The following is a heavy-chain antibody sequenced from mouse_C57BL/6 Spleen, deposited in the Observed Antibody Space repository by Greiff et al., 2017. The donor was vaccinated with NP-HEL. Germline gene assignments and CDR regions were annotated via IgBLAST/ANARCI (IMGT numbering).Heavy chain of an antibody. CDR1: GFNIKDDY. CDR2: IDPENGDT. CDR3: TPYSNPYYFDY. Sequence: EVQGVESGAELVRPGASVKLSCTASGFNIKDDYMHWVKQRPEQGLEWIGWIDPENGDTEYASKFQGKATITADTSSNTAYLQLSSLTSEDTAVYYCTPYSNPYYFDYWGQGTTLTVSS. J-gene: IGHJ2*01. V-gene: IGHV14-4*01. D-gene: IGHD2-5*01.